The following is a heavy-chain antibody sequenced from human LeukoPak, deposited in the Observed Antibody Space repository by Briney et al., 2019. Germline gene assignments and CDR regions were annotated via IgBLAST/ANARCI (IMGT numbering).Heavy chain of an antibody. D-gene: IGHD2-15*01. CDR3: ARDSLVAANYYYGMDV. Sequence: ASVKVSCKASGYTFTSYDINRVRQATGQGLEWMGWMNPNSGNTGYAQKFQGRVTMTRNTSISTAYMELSSLRSEDTAVYYCARDSLVAANYYYGMDVWGQGTTVTVSS. CDR1: GYTFTSYD. CDR2: MNPNSGNT. J-gene: IGHJ6*02. V-gene: IGHV1-8*01.